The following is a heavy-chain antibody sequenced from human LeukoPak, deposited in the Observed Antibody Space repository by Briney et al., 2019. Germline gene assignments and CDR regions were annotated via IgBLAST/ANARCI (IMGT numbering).Heavy chain of an antibody. Sequence: GGSLRLSCAASGFTFSNFGMHWIRQAPGKGLEWVAVISYDGKNEYYTDSVKGRFTISRDNAKNTLYLQMNSLRAEDTAVYYCARESDVGFDYWGQGTLVTVSS. D-gene: IGHD1-26*01. V-gene: IGHV3-30*03. CDR1: GFTFSNFG. CDR3: ARESDVGFDY. CDR2: ISYDGKNE. J-gene: IGHJ4*02.